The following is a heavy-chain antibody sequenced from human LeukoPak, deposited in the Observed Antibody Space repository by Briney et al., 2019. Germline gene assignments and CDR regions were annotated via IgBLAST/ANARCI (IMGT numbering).Heavy chain of an antibody. D-gene: IGHD2-15*01. V-gene: IGHV3-NL1*01. CDR3: ARGIYCSGGSCYWLDAFDI. CDR1: GFTFSSYG. J-gene: IGHJ3*02. CDR2: IYSGGST. Sequence: GGSLRLSCAASGFTFSSYGMHWVRQAPGKGLEWVSVIYSGGSTYYADSVKGRFTISRDNSKNTLYLQMNSLRAEDTAVYYCARGIYCSGGSCYWLDAFDIWGQGTMATVSS.